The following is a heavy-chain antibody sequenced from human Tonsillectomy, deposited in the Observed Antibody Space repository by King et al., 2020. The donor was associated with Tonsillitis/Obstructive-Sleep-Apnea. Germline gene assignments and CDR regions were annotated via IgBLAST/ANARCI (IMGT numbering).Heavy chain of an antibody. Sequence: VQLVESGGGVVQPGRSLRLSCAASGFTFSEYGMYWVRHAPGKGLDWVAAISRDGSSKFYSDSVRGRFAISRDNSKSTLYLQLNSVTAGDTALYYCARERRMKYYMDVWGKGTTVTVSS. CDR1: GFTFSEYG. V-gene: IGHV3-30*03. D-gene: IGHD2/OR15-2a*01. CDR2: ISRDGSSK. CDR3: ARERRMKYYMDV. J-gene: IGHJ6*03.